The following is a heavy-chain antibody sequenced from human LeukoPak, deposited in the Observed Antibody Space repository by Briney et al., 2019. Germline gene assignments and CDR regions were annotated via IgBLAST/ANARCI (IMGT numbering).Heavy chain of an antibody. Sequence: GGSLRLSCAASGFTFSSYSMNWVRQAPGKGLEWVSSISSSSSYIYYADSVKGRFTISRDNAKNTLSLQMNSLRAEDTAVYYCARGLSGYSSSLGYWGQGTLVTVSS. CDR1: GFTFSSYS. D-gene: IGHD6-6*01. V-gene: IGHV3-21*01. CDR2: ISSSSSYI. CDR3: ARGLSGYSSSLGY. J-gene: IGHJ4*02.